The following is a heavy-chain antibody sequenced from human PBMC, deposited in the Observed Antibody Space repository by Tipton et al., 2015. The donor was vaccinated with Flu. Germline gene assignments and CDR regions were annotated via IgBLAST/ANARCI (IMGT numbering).Heavy chain of an antibody. CDR3: ASRGIAAVDFDF. J-gene: IGHJ4*02. Sequence: SLRLSCAASGFTFSSYGMHWVRQAPGEGLEWVSLIWYDGSNTYYADSVKGRFTISRDNSKNTLYLQMNSLRAEDTAVYYCASRGIAAVDFDFWGQGTLVTVSS. CDR2: IWYDGSNT. V-gene: IGHV3-33*01. CDR1: GFTFSSYG. D-gene: IGHD6-13*01.